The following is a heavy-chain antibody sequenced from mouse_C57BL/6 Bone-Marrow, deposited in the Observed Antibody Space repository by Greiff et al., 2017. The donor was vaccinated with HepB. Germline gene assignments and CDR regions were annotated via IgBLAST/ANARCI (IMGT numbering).Heavy chain of an antibody. J-gene: IGHJ1*03. V-gene: IGHV14-3*01. D-gene: IGHD1-2*01. Sequence: EVKLVESVAELVRPGASVKLSCTASGFNIKNTYMHWVKQRPEQGLEWIGRIDPANGNTKYAPKFQGKATITADTSSNTAYLQLSSLTSEDTAIYYCARDTTAGVYWYFDVWGTGTTVTVSS. CDR2: IDPANGNT. CDR3: ARDTTAGVYWYFDV. CDR1: GFNIKNTY.